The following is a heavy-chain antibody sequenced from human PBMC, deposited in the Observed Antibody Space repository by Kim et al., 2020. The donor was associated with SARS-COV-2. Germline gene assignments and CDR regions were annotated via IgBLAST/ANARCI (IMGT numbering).Heavy chain of an antibody. V-gene: IGHV5-10-1*01. CDR3: ARTWIQLWSGGYFDY. J-gene: IGHJ4*02. CDR2: IDPSDSYT. Sequence: GESLKISCKGSGYSFTSYWISWVRQMPGKGLEWMGRIDPSDSYTNYSPSFQGHVTISADKSISTAYLQWSSLKASDTAMYYCARTWIQLWSGGYFDYWGQGTLVTVSS. D-gene: IGHD5-18*01. CDR1: GYSFTSYW.